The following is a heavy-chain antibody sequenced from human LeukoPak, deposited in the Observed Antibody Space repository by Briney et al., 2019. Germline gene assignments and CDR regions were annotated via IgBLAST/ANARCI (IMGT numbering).Heavy chain of an antibody. CDR1: GDSVSSNIAA. D-gene: IGHD2-15*01. Sequence: SQTLSLTCVISGDSVSSNIAAWTWIRQSPSRGLEWLGRTYYRSRWFYEYAVSVKGRITINLDTSKNQLSLEMNSVIPEDTAVYYCARDLVVAGGGHAFDIWGQGTMVTVSS. CDR2: TYYRSRWFY. CDR3: ARDLVVAGGGHAFDI. V-gene: IGHV6-1*01. J-gene: IGHJ3*02.